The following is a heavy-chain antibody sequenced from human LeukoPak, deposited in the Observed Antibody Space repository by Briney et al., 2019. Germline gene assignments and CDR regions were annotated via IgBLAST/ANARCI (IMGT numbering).Heavy chain of an antibody. Sequence: SETLSLTCTVSGGSISSYYWSWIRQPPGKGLEWIGFIYYSGHTNYSPSLKSRVTISVDTSKNQFSLKLSSVTAADTAVYYCARVAIWSGYFIDYWGQGTLVTVSS. D-gene: IGHD3-3*01. V-gene: IGHV4-59*01. CDR2: IYYSGHT. J-gene: IGHJ4*02. CDR3: ARVAIWSGYFIDY. CDR1: GGSISSYY.